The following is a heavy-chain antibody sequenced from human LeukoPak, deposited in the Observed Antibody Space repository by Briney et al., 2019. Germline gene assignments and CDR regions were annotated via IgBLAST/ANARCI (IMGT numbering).Heavy chain of an antibody. Sequence: SQTLSLTCAISGDSVSRNNVAWNWITQSPSRGLEWLGRTYYRSKWYNDYAVSVKSRITINPDTSKNQFSLQLNSVTPEDTAVYYCARAGPAMVWGFDDWGQGTLVTVSS. CDR2: TYYRSKWYN. CDR1: GDSVSRNNVA. J-gene: IGHJ4*02. V-gene: IGHV6-1*01. CDR3: ARAGPAMVWGFDD. D-gene: IGHD5-18*01.